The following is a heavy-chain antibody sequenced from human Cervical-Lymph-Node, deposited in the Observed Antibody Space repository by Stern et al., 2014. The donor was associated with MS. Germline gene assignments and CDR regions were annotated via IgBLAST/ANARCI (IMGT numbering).Heavy chain of an antibody. CDR1: GFTFTTYW. CDR2: IKPDGSEK. CDR3: VRGPRVYGMDV. V-gene: IGHV3-7*01. Sequence: EVQLEESGGGLVQPGGSRRLSCAASGFTFTTYWMSWVRQAPGKGLEWVANIKPDGSEKYYVDSVKGRFTISRDNAKKSLDLQMNSLRAEDTAVYYCVRGPRVYGMDVWGQGTTVNVSS. J-gene: IGHJ6*02.